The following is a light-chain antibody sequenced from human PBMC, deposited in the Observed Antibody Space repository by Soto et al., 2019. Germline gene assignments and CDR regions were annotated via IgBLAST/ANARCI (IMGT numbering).Light chain of an antibody. CDR2: DVS. V-gene: IGLV2-11*01. J-gene: IGLJ1*01. CDR1: SSDVGGYNY. Sequence: QSMLTQPRSVSGSPGQSVTISCTGTSSDVGGYNYVSWYQQHPGKAPKVMIYDVSKRPSGVPDRFSGSKSGNTASLTISGLQAGDEADYYCCSYAGTYTFEVFGTGTKV. CDR3: CSYAGTYTFEV.